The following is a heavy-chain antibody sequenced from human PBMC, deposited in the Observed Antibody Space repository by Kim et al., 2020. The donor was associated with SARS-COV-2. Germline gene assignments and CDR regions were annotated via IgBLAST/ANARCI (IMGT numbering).Heavy chain of an antibody. V-gene: IGHV2-5*01. CDR2: N. J-gene: IGHJ4*02. CDR3: AHSVGINYFDY. Sequence: NRDSPTLKSRLTITKDTSKNQVVLTMTNMDPVDTATYYCAHSVGINYFDYWGQGTLVTVSS.